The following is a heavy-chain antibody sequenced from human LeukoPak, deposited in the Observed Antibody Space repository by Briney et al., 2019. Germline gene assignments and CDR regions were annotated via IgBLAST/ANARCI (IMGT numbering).Heavy chain of an antibody. Sequence: ASVKVSCKASVYTFTSYGISWVRQAPGQGLEWMGWISAYNGNTNYAQKLQGRVTMTTDTSTSTAYMELRSLRSDDTAVYYCARESTHYYGSGSYYPGYYYYYGMDVWGQGTTVTVSS. V-gene: IGHV1-18*01. CDR1: VYTFTSYG. CDR3: ARESTHYYGSGSYYPGYYYYYGMDV. CDR2: ISAYNGNT. J-gene: IGHJ6*02. D-gene: IGHD3-10*01.